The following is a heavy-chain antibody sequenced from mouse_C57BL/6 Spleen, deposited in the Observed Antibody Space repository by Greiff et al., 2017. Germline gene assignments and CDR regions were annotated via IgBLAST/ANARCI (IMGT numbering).Heavy chain of an antibody. Sequence: QVQLKQPGAELVRPGSSVKLSCKASGYTFTSYWMDWVKQRPGQGLEWIGNIYPSDSETHYNQKFKDKATLTVDKSSSTAYMQLSSLTSEDSAVYYCARGRLRRGGPYAMDYWGQGTSGTVSS. CDR1: GYTFTSYW. CDR2: IYPSDSET. V-gene: IGHV1-61*01. D-gene: IGHD2-4*01. J-gene: IGHJ4*01. CDR3: ARGRLRRGGPYAMDY.